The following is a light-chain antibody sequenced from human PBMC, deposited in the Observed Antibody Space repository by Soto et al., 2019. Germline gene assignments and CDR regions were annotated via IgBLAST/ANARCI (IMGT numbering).Light chain of an antibody. CDR3: QQSYSTPSPWT. J-gene: IGKJ1*01. CDR1: QSIRRD. Sequence: DIQMTQSPSSRSASVGDSVTITCRASQSIRRDLNWYQQKPVKAPKLLLYAASSLQSGVPSRFSGSGSGTDFTLTISSLQPDDFATYDCQQSYSTPSPWTFGQGTKVEIK. V-gene: IGKV1-39*01. CDR2: AAS.